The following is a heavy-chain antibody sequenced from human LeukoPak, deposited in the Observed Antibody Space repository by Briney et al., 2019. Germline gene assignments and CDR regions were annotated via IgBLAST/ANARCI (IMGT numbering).Heavy chain of an antibody. CDR2: LKEDVSAR. V-gene: IGHV3-7*01. D-gene: IGHD3-10*01. J-gene: IGHJ4*02. Sequence: GGSLRLSCVASGFSISSHWMSWVRQAPGKGLEWVASLKEDVSARNLVDSVKGRFTISTDNAKNSLYLQMNNLRVEDTAVYYCARGPTYGSRSDFLESWGLGTLVIVSS. CDR3: ARGPTYGSRSDFLES. CDR1: GFSISSHW.